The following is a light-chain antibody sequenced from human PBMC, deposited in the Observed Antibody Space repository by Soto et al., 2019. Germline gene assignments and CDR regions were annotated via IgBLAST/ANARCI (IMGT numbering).Light chain of an antibody. V-gene: IGKV1-6*01. Sequence: AIQMTQSPSSLSASVGDRVTITCRASQGIRNDLGWYQQKPGKAPKLLIYAASSLQSGVPSRFSGSGTGTDFTLPISSLQPEDFAPYYCLQDYNYPVTFGQGTKVDIK. CDR1: QGIRND. CDR3: LQDYNYPVT. CDR2: AAS. J-gene: IGKJ1*01.